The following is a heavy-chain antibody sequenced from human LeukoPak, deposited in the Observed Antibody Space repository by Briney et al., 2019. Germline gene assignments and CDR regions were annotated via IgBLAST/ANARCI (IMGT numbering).Heavy chain of an antibody. V-gene: IGHV3-23*01. Sequence: GASLRLSCAASGLPFSSYAMSWVRQPPGKGLECVSTISDSFRITDDADSVKGRFTISRDNSKNTLYLQMNTLRAEDTAVYYCAKRHGDYFDYWGQGTLFTVSS. CDR1: GLPFSSYA. CDR3: AKRHGDYFDY. D-gene: IGHD4-17*01. CDR2: ISDSFRIT. J-gene: IGHJ4*02.